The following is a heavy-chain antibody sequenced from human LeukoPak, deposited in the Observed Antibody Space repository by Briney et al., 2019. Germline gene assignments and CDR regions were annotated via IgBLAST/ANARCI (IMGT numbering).Heavy chain of an antibody. CDR3: ARGLSGITGTTAAFDI. CDR2: IIPIFGTA. CDR1: GGTFSSCA. V-gene: IGHV1-69*05. Sequence: ASVKVSCKASGGTFSSCAISWVRQAPGQGLEWMGGIIPIFGTANYAQKFQGRVTITTDESTSTAYMELSSLRSEDTAVYYCARGLSGITGTTAAFDIWGQGTMVTVSS. J-gene: IGHJ3*02. D-gene: IGHD1-7*01.